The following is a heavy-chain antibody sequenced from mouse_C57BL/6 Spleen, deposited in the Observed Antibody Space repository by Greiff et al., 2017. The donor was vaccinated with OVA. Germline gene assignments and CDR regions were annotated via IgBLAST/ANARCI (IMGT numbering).Heavy chain of an antibody. V-gene: IGHV1-15*01. J-gene: IGHJ4*01. CDR2: IDPETGGT. Sequence: VKLMESGAELVRPGASVTLSCKASGYTFTDYEMHWVKQTPVHGLEWIGAIDPETGGTAYNQKFKGKAILTADKSSSTAYMELRSLTSKDSAVYFCTSNPSMDYWGQGTSVTVSS. CDR1: GYTFTDYE. CDR3: TSNPSMDY.